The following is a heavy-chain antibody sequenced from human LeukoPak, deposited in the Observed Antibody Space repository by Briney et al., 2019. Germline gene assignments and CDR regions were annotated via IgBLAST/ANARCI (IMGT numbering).Heavy chain of an antibody. CDR1: GFTFSSYA. Sequence: GGSLRLSCAASGFTFSSYAMSWVRQAPGKGLEWVSAISGGGISTYYADSVKGRFTVSRDNSKNTLFLQMNGLRAEDTAVYYCAKDGGLWVSAHWGDSWGRGTLVTVSS. CDR3: AKDGGLWVSAHWGDS. V-gene: IGHV3-23*01. CDR2: ISGGGIST. J-gene: IGHJ4*02. D-gene: IGHD7-27*01.